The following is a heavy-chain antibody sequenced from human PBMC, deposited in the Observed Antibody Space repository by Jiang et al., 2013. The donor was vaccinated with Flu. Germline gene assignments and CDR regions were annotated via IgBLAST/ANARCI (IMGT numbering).Heavy chain of an antibody. D-gene: IGHD2-2*01. V-gene: IGHV3-30*18. CDR1: GFTFSSYG. CDR2: ISYDGSNK. J-gene: IGHJ4*02. Sequence: VQLLESGGGVVQPGRSLRLSCAASGFTFSSYGMHWVRQAPGKGLEWVAVISYDGSNKYYADSVKGRFTISRDNSKNTLYLQMNSLRAEDTAVYYCAKGGGIVPAATFDYVGPGNPGHRLL. CDR3: AKGGGIVPAATFDY.